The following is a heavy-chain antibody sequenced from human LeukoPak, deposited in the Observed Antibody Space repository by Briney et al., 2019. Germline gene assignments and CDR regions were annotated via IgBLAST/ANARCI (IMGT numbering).Heavy chain of an antibody. D-gene: IGHD1-26*01. Sequence: GGSLRLSCAASGFTFSGYAMSWVRQAPGKGLEWVSAISGSGGSTYYADSVKGRFTISRDNSKNTLYLQMNSLRAEDTAVYYCARLGGPRYYYGMDVWGQGTTVTVSS. J-gene: IGHJ6*02. CDR2: ISGSGGST. CDR3: ARLGGPRYYYGMDV. V-gene: IGHV3-23*01. CDR1: GFTFSGYA.